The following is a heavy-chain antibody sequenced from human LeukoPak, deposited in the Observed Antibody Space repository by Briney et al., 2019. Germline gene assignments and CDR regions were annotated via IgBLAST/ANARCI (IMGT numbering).Heavy chain of an antibody. V-gene: IGHV4-39*01. J-gene: IGHJ4*02. D-gene: IGHD6-19*01. CDR3: ARQVVAVAGTGYFDY. CDR1: GGSIRSSSYY. CDR2: IYYSGST. Sequence: SETPSLTCTVSGGSIRSSSYYWGWIRQPPGKGLEWIGSIYYSGSTYYNASLKSRGTISVDTSKNQFSLKLNSVTAADTAVYFCARQVVAVAGTGYFDYWGQGTLVTVSS.